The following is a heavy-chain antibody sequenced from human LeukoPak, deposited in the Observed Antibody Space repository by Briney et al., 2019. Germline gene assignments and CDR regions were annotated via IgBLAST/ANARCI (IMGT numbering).Heavy chain of an antibody. Sequence: WASVKVSCKASGGTFSSYAISWVRQAPGQGLEWMGGIIPIFGTANYAQKFQGRVTITADESTSTAYMELSSLRSEDTAVYYCARDGYCSGGSCYYNPLNYFDYGGQGPLVTVSS. CDR1: GGTFSSYA. D-gene: IGHD2-15*01. CDR2: IIPIFGTA. CDR3: ARDGYCSGGSCYYNPLNYFDY. J-gene: IGHJ4*02. V-gene: IGHV1-69*13.